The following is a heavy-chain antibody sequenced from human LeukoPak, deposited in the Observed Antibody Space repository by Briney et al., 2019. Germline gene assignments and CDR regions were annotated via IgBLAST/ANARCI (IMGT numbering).Heavy chain of an antibody. V-gene: IGHV4-39*07. CDR2: IYYSGST. CDR3: ATLGFSSGYYYYFDH. J-gene: IGHJ4*02. Sequence: PSETLSLTCTVSGGSISSSSYYWGWIRQPPGKGLEWIGSIYYSGSTYYNPSLKSRVTISVDTSKNQFSLKLSSVTAADTAVYYCATLGFSSGYYYYFDHWGQGTPVTVSS. D-gene: IGHD3-22*01. CDR1: GGSISSSSYY.